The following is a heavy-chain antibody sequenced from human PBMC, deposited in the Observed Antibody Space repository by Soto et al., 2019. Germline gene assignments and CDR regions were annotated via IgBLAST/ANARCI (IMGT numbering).Heavy chain of an antibody. CDR3: TRDRCSGTSCYFRY. D-gene: IGHD2-2*01. J-gene: IGHJ4*02. CDR1: VFNFSSSA. Sequence: GGSLRLSCASSVFNFSSSAMTWVRQAPGRGLDLVPVISYDGSKKYYADSVNGRFTISRDDSKNTLYLQMHSLRADDTSVYYCTRDRCSGTSCYFRYWGQGTLVTVSS. V-gene: IGHV3-30-3*01. CDR2: ISYDGSKK.